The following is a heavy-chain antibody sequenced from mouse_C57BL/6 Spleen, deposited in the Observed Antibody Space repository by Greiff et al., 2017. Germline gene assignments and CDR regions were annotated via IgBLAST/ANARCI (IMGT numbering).Heavy chain of an antibody. V-gene: IGHV1-64*01. Sequence: QVQLQQPGAELVKPGASVKLSCKASGYTFTSYWMHWVKQRPGQGLEWIGMIHPNSGSTNYNEKFKSKATLTVDKSSSTAYMQLSSLTSEDSAVYYCARNDYDLAWFAYWGQGTLVTVSA. J-gene: IGHJ3*01. CDR1: GYTFTSYW. CDR3: ARNDYDLAWFAY. CDR2: IHPNSGST. D-gene: IGHD2-4*01.